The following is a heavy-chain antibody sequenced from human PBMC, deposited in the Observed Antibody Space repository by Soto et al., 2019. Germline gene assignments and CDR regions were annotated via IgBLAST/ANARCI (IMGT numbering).Heavy chain of an antibody. J-gene: IGHJ6*02. CDR2: IYTSGSN. CDR1: GGSINTYY. Sequence: QVQLQESGPGLLKPSETLSLTCTVSGGSINTYYWSWIRQPAGKGLEWIGHIYTSGSNKYIPSLKSRVTMSVDTSKNQFSLNLSSVTAADTAVYYCARGRGNYYSYGMDVWGQGTTVTVSS. V-gene: IGHV4-4*07. D-gene: IGHD3-10*01. CDR3: ARGRGNYYSYGMDV.